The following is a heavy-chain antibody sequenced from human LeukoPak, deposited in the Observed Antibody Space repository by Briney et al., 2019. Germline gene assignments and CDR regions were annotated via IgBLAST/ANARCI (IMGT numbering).Heavy chain of an antibody. CDR1: GFTFSSYA. J-gene: IGHJ4*02. CDR3: ARELEALDY. V-gene: IGHV3-30*04. D-gene: IGHD3-3*01. Sequence: GGSLRLSCAASGFTFSSYAMHWVRQAPGKGLEWVAVISYDGRNEYYADSVRGRFTISRDSYKNTVYLQMNSLRDEDTAVYHCARELEALDYWGQGTLVTVSS. CDR2: ISYDGRNE.